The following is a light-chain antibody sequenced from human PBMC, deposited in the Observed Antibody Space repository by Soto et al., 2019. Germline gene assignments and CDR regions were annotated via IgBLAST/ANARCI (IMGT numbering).Light chain of an antibody. V-gene: IGKV3-20*01. J-gene: IGKJ1*01. CDR2: GAS. Sequence: EIVLTQSPGTLSSSPGERATLSCRASQSVSSSYLAWYQQKPGQAPSLLIYGASSRATGIPDRFSGSGSGTDFTLTISRLEPEDFAVYYCQQSAWTFGQGTKVEIK. CDR3: QQSAWT. CDR1: QSVSSSY.